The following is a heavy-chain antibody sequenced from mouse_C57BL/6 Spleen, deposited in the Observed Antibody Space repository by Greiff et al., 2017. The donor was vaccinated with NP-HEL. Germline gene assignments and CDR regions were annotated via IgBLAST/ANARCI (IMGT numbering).Heavy chain of an antibody. CDR3: AKAYYGNPYAMDY. Sequence: QVQLQQPGGELVKPGASVKMSCKASGYTFTSYWITWVKQRPGQGLEWIGDIYPGSGSTNYNEKFKSKATLTVDTSSSTAYMQLSSLTSEDSAVYYCAKAYYGNPYAMDYWGQGTSVTVSS. V-gene: IGHV1-55*01. J-gene: IGHJ4*01. CDR1: GYTFTSYW. D-gene: IGHD2-10*01. CDR2: IYPGSGST.